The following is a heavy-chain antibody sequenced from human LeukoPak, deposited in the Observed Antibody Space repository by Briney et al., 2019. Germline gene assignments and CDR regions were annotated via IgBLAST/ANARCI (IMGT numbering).Heavy chain of an antibody. Sequence: SETLSLTCAVSGDSISSYFWSWIRQPPGKGLEWIGNIHYSGSTNYNPYLKSRVTISIDASKNQFSLKLSSLTAADTAVYYCASLGGYCSTTSCYGWSFDYWGQGTLVTVSS. CDR3: ASLGGYCSTTSCYGWSFDY. CDR2: IHYSGST. V-gene: IGHV4-59*01. D-gene: IGHD2-2*01. J-gene: IGHJ4*02. CDR1: GDSISSYF.